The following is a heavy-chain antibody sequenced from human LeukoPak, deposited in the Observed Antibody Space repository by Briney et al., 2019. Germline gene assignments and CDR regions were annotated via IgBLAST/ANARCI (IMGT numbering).Heavy chain of an antibody. J-gene: IGHJ5*01. D-gene: IGHD4-23*01. Sequence: GGSLRLSCAASGFTFEDYGMSWVRQAPGKGLEWASWISSSNGDIYYADSVRGRFTISRDDAKNSLYLQMNSLRAEDTAVYYCVRDADGGNSWFDSWGQGTLVTVSS. CDR2: ISSSNGDI. CDR1: GFTFEDYG. V-gene: IGHV3-21*01. CDR3: VRDADGGNSWFDS.